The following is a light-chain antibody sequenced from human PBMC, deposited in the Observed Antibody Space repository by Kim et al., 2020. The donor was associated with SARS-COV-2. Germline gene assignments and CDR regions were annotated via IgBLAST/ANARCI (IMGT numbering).Light chain of an antibody. J-gene: IGLJ3*02. CDR2: NSN. V-gene: IGLV1-44*01. CDR1: SSNIGSNY. Sequence: QSVLTQPPSASGTPGQRVTISCSGSSSNIGSNYVYWYQQLPGTAPKLLIYNSNQRPSGVPDRFSGSKSGTSASLAISGLQSEDEADYYCAAWDDSLNGWVFGGGTQLTVL. CDR3: AAWDDSLNGWV.